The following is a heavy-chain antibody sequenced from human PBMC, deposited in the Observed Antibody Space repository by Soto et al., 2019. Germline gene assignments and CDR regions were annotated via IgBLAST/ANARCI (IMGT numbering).Heavy chain of an antibody. V-gene: IGHV4-31*03. CDR3: ARYDNSGSHGFDI. CDR2: IYYSGST. J-gene: IGHJ3*02. D-gene: IGHD3-22*01. CDR1: GGSISSGGYY. Sequence: QVQLQESGPGLVKPSQTLSLTCTVSGGSISSGGYYWSWTRQHPGKGLEWIGYIYYSGSTYYNPSLKSRVTISVDTSKIQFSLKLSSVTAADTAVYYCARYDNSGSHGFDIWGQGTMVTVSS.